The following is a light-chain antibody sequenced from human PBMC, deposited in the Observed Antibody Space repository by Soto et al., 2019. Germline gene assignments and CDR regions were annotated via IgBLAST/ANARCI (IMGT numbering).Light chain of an antibody. CDR3: QQYSNWRT. Sequence: EIVMTQSPVTLSVSPGQRATLSCRASQSVSGKLAWYQQNPGQAPRLLIYDASTRDTDVPARFSGSGSGTEFTLTISRLQSEDLPFYYCQQYSNWRTFGQGTNVEIK. CDR2: DAS. V-gene: IGKV3-15*01. CDR1: QSVSGK. J-gene: IGKJ1*01.